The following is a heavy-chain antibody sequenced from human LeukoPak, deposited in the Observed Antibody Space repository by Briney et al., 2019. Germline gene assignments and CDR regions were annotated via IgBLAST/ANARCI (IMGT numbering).Heavy chain of an antibody. CDR2: IYYSGST. D-gene: IGHD1-1*01. V-gene: IGHV4-39*01. CDR1: GGSISSSSYY. CDR3: AISRWVQRPQDGMDV. J-gene: IGHJ6*02. Sequence: SETLSLTCTVSGGSISSSSYYWGWIRQPPGKGLEWIGSIYYSGSTYYNPSLKSRVTISVDTSKNQFSLKLSSVTAADTAVYYCAISRWVQRPQDGMDVWGQGTTVTVSS.